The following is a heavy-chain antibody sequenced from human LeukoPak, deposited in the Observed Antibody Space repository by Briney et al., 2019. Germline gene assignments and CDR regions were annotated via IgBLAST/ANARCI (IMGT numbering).Heavy chain of an antibody. CDR1: GFTFSSYA. J-gene: IGHJ4*02. V-gene: IGHV3-30-3*01. CDR2: ISYDGSNK. D-gene: IGHD4-23*01. CDR3: ARFDDYGGNGLDY. Sequence: GRSLRLSCAASGFTFSSYAMHWVCQARGKGLEWVAVISYDGSNKYYADSVKGRFTISRDNSKNTLYLQMNSLRTEDTAVYYCARFDDYGGNGLDYWGQGTLVTVSS.